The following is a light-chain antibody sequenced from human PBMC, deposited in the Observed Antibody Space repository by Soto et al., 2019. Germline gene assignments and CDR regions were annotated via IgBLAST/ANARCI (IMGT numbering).Light chain of an antibody. J-gene: IGKJ1*01. CDR3: QQYNNWPRT. Sequence: EILMTQSPATLSVSPGERATLSCRASQSVSSYLAWYQQKPGQPPRLLIYGASTRATGIPARLSGSGSGTEFTLTISSLQSEDFAVYYCQQYNNWPRTFGQGTKVEGK. CDR2: GAS. V-gene: IGKV3-15*01. CDR1: QSVSSY.